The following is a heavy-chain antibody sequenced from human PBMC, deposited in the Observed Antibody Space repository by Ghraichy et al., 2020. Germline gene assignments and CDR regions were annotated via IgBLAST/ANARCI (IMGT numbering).Heavy chain of an antibody. J-gene: IGHJ6*02. CDR3: ARADGYCTTTTCSMHYYYYYGMDV. CDR2: IYYSGST. V-gene: IGHV4-59*11. D-gene: IGHD2-2*01. Sequence: SETLSLTCTVSGVSISSHYWSWIRQPPGKGLEWIGYIYYSGSTYYNPSLKSRVTMSVDTSKNQFSLKLSSVTAADTAVYYCARADGYCTTTTCSMHYYYYYGMDVWGQGTTVTVSS. CDR1: GVSISSHY.